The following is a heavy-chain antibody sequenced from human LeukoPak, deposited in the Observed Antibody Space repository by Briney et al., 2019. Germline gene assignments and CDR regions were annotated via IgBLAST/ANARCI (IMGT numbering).Heavy chain of an antibody. Sequence: NPSETLSLTCAVSGVSFSGSYWRWIRQPPGKGPEWVGEISHSGRTSYNPSLKSRVTISLDTSKNQFSLRLTFVTAADTAVYYCTKSSPVVPLDFWGQGKLVTVSS. J-gene: IGHJ4*02. D-gene: IGHD2-21*01. CDR3: TKSSPVVPLDF. CDR2: ISHSGRT. CDR1: GVSFSGSY. V-gene: IGHV4-34*01.